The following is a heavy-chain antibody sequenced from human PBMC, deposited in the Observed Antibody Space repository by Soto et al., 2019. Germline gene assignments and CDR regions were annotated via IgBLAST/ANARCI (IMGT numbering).Heavy chain of an antibody. CDR2: VNGDGSST. D-gene: IGHD2-15*01. Sequence: EVQLVESGGDLVQPGGSLRLSCAASGFTFSNYWMHWVRQTPGKGLVWVSRVNGDGSSTAYADSVRGRFTISRDNAKNTLSLQMNSLRDEDTAVYYCARELGNTILPLDYWGQGTLVTVSS. J-gene: IGHJ4*02. CDR1: GFTFSNYW. CDR3: ARELGNTILPLDY. V-gene: IGHV3-74*01.